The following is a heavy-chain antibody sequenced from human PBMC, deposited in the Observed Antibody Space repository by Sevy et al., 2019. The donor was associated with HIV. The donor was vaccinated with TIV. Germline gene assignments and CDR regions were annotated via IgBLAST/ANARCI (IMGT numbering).Heavy chain of an antibody. CDR2: IYTSGST. Sequence: SETLSLTCTVSGGSISSGSYYWSWIRQPAGKGLEWIGRIYTSGSTNYNPSLKSRVTISVDTSKNQFSLKLSSVTAADTAVYYCARDGRGGWYGGDAFDIWGQGTMVTVSS. J-gene: IGHJ3*02. V-gene: IGHV4-61*02. CDR3: ARDGRGGWYGGDAFDI. D-gene: IGHD6-19*01. CDR1: GGSISSGSYY.